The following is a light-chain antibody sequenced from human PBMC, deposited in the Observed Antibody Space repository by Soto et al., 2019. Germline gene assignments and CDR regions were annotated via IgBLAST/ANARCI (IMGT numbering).Light chain of an antibody. J-gene: IGKJ4*01. CDR3: QQYNNWPPLT. Sequence: EIVMTQSPATLSVSPGERATLSCRASQSVSSNLAWYQQKPGQAPRLLIYGASTRATGIPARFSGSGSGTDFTLTISSLQSDDCAVYYCQQYNNWPPLTFGGGTKVEIK. CDR2: GAS. V-gene: IGKV3-15*01. CDR1: QSVSSN.